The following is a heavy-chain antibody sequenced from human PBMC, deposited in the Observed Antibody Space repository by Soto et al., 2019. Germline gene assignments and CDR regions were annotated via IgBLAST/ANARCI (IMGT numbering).Heavy chain of an antibody. CDR2: IYSGGST. J-gene: IGHJ4*02. CDR3: ARDLAVAGTGYFDY. D-gene: IGHD6-19*01. V-gene: IGHV3-66*01. CDR1: GFTVSSNY. Sequence: GGFLRLSCAASGFTVSSNYMSWVRQAPGKGLEWVSVIYSGGSTYYADSVKGRFTISRDNSKNTLYLQMNSLRAEDTAVYYCARDLAVAGTGYFDYWGQGTLVTVSS.